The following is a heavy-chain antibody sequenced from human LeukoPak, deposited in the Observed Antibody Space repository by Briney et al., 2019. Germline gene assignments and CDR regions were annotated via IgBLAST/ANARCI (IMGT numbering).Heavy chain of an antibody. CDR2: ISGSGGST. CDR3: AKAGYDILTGPEYYFDY. D-gene: IGHD3-9*01. J-gene: IGHJ4*02. CDR1: GFTFSSYA. Sequence: GGSLRLSCAASGFTFSSYAMSWVRQAPGKGLEWVSAISGSGGSTYYADSVKGRFTISRDNSKNTLYLQMNSLRAEDTAVYYCAKAGYDILTGPEYYFDYWGQGTLVTVSS. V-gene: IGHV3-23*01.